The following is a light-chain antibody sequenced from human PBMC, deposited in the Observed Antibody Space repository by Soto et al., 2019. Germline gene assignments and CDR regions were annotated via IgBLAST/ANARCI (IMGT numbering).Light chain of an antibody. J-gene: IGKJ1*01. Sequence: GERVTITCRASQAIDSWLAWYQQKPGEAPKLLIFTGSLLHSGVPPRFSGSGSGTDFTLTISSLQPEDFATYYCQQTLSFPPTFGQGTKVDIK. V-gene: IGKV1-12*01. CDR3: QQTLSFPPT. CDR2: TGS. CDR1: QAIDSW.